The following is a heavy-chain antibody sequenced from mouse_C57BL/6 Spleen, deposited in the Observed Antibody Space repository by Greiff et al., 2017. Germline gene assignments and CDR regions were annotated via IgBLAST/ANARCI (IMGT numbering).Heavy chain of an antibody. V-gene: IGHV1-81*01. D-gene: IGHD2-1*01. CDR3: AKGDYYLDY. CDR1: GYTFTSYG. Sequence: VQGVESGAELARPGASVKLSCKASGYTFTSYGISWVKQRTGQGLEWIGEIYPRSGNTYYNEKFKGKATLTADKSSSTAYMGLRSLTSEDSAVYFCAKGDYYLDYWGQGTTLTVSS. J-gene: IGHJ2*01. CDR2: IYPRSGNT.